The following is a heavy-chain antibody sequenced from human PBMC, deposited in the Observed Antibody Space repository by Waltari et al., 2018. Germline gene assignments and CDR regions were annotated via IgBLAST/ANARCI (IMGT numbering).Heavy chain of an antibody. CDR2: ISGIGDRT. CDR3: ANWREGSATYFDY. CDR1: GFTFSNYA. J-gene: IGHJ4*02. Sequence: EVQLVESGGGLVKPGGSLRLSCTVSGFTFSNYAMTWARQAPGKGLEWVSRISGIGDRTYYADSVRCRFTISRDNSKNTVYLQMNNLRAEDAAVYYCANWREGSATYFDYWGQGTLVTVSS. V-gene: IGHV3-23*04.